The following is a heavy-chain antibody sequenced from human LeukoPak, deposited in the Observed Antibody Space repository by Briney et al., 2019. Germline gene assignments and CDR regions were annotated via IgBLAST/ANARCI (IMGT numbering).Heavy chain of an antibody. CDR1: GGSFNGYY. CDR3: ARSYGGNLYYYYYYGMDV. Sequence: SETLSLTCAVYGGSFNGYYWSWIRQPPGKGLEWIGEINHSGSTNYNPSLKSRVTISVNTSKNQFSLKLSSVTAADTAVYYCARSYGGNLYYYYYYGMDVWGQGTTVTVSS. CDR2: INHSGST. D-gene: IGHD4-23*01. J-gene: IGHJ6*02. V-gene: IGHV4-34*01.